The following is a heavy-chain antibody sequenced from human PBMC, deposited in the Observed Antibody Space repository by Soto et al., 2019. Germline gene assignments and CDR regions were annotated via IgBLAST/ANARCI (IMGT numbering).Heavy chain of an antibody. J-gene: IGHJ6*02. CDR1: GDSISSGGYY. CDR3: ARDPYYGMDV. Sequence: SETLSLTCTVSGDSISSGGYYWTWIRQLPGKGLEWIGYIHYRGFTSYNLSLKSRVTISVDTSKNHFSLNLSSVTAADTAVYYCARDPYYGMDVWGQGTTVTVSS. CDR2: IHYRGFT. V-gene: IGHV4-31*03.